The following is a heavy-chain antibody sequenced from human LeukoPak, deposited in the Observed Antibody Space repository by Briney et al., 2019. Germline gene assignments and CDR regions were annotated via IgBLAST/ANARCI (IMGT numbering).Heavy chain of an antibody. CDR3: ARDSSANYYDSSGYYYRHFDY. D-gene: IGHD3-22*01. Sequence: ASVKVSCKAFGYTFTSNYMHWVRQAPGQGPEWMGVISPSGGSTTYAQKFQGRVTMTTDTSTSTAYMELRSLRSDDTAVYYCARDSSANYYDSSGYYYRHFDYWGQGTLVTVSS. J-gene: IGHJ4*02. V-gene: IGHV1-46*01. CDR2: ISPSGGST. CDR1: GYTFTSNY.